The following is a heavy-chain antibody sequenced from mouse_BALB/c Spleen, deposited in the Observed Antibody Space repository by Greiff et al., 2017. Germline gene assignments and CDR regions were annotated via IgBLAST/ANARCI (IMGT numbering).Heavy chain of an antibody. V-gene: IGHV5-12-1*01. Sequence: EVQLVESGGGLVKPGGSLKLSCAASGFAFSSYDMSWVRQTPEKRLEWVAYISSGGGSTYYPDTVKGRFTISRDNAKNTLYLQMSSLKSEDTAMYYCARHYDYDEGFDYWGQGTTLTVSS. CDR1: GFAFSSYD. CDR3: ARHYDYDEGFDY. CDR2: ISSGGGST. D-gene: IGHD2-4*01. J-gene: IGHJ2*01.